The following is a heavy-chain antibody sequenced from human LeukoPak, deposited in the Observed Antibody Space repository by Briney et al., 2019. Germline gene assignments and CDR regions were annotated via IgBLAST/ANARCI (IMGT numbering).Heavy chain of an antibody. J-gene: IGHJ5*02. Sequence: SGGSLRLSCAASGFSFSSYSMDWVRQAPGKGLEWVSSISSGSTSIYYADSVKGRFTISRDNVKNSLYLQMNSLRAEDTAVYYCARVTGTTAGDHWGQGTLVSVSS. V-gene: IGHV3-21*01. CDR1: GFSFSSYS. CDR2: ISSGSTSI. CDR3: ARVTGTTAGDH. D-gene: IGHD1-1*01.